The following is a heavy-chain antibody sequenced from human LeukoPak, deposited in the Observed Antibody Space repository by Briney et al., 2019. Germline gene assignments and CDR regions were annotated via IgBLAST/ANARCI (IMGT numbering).Heavy chain of an antibody. D-gene: IGHD3-22*01. V-gene: IGHV1-46*01. CDR3: ARDHDSSGYYYGY. Sequence: GASVKVSCKASGGTFSSYAISWVRQAPGQGLEWMGIINPSGGSTSYAQKFQGRVTMTRDTSTSTVYMELSSLRSEDTAVYYCARDHDSSGYYYGYWGQGTLVTVSS. CDR1: GGTFSSYA. J-gene: IGHJ4*02. CDR2: INPSGGST.